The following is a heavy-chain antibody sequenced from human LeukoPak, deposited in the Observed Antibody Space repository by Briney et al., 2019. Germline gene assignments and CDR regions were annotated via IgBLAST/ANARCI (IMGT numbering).Heavy chain of an antibody. D-gene: IGHD1/OR15-1a*01. Sequence: PSETLSLTCTVSGGSISNTIYYWGWIRQPPGKGLQWIGSIFYSGSTYYNPSLRSRVTISVDTSKNQFSLKLSSVTAADTAVYYCARESHGITGTKDNYWGQGTLVTVSS. CDR2: IFYSGST. V-gene: IGHV4-39*07. CDR3: ARESHGITGTKDNY. J-gene: IGHJ4*02. CDR1: GGSISNTIYY.